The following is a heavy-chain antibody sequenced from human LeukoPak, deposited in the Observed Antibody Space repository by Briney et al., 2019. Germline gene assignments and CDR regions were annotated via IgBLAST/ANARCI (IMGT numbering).Heavy chain of an antibody. V-gene: IGHV3-23*01. CDR3: VKDQGFYDFWSDMGWFDP. CDR2: ISGSGGST. J-gene: IGHJ5*02. Sequence: GGSLRLSCAASGFTFSSYGMSWVRQAPGKGLEWVSAISGSGGSTYYADSVKGRFTISRDNSKNTLYLQMNSLRVEDTAVYYCVKDQGFYDFWSDMGWFDPWGQGTLVTVSS. CDR1: GFTFSSYG. D-gene: IGHD3-3*01.